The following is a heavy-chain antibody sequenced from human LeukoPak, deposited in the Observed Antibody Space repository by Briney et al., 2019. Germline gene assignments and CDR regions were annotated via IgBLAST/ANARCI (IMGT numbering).Heavy chain of an antibody. D-gene: IGHD3-16*01. J-gene: IGHJ6*02. CDR1: GFTFTSSA. CDR2: IVVGNSNT. V-gene: IGHV1-58*01. Sequence: SVKVSCKASGFTFTSSAVQWVRQARGQRLEWIGWIVVGNSNTNYAQKFQKRVSITRDMSTSTAYMELSSLRSEDTAVYYCARAPDLYDYVGWGQGTTVTVSS. CDR3: ARAPDLYDYVG.